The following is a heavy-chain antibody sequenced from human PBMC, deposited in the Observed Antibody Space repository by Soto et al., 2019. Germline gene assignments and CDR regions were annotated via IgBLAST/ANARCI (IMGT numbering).Heavy chain of an antibody. CDR3: ARSWELPRLDY. Sequence: GGSLRLSCAASGFSFSDYGMHWVRQAPGKGLEWVALIYYDGSNEHYADSVQGRFTISRDNSKNTLYLQMNSLRAEDTAVYYCARSWELPRLDYWGQGTLVTVSS. CDR2: IYYDGSNE. J-gene: IGHJ4*02. D-gene: IGHD1-26*01. CDR1: GFSFSDYG. V-gene: IGHV3-33*08.